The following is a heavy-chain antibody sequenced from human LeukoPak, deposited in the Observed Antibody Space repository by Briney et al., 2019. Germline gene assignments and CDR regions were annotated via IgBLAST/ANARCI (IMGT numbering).Heavy chain of an antibody. J-gene: IGHJ5*02. CDR2: INPSGSIT. CDR1: GYTLSSYY. Sequence: ASVKVSCKASGYTLSSYYMHWIRQAPGQGLEWMGLINPSGSITTHAQKFQGRVTVTRDTSTSTVYMELRSLRSEDTAVYYCAREPTLAALTVDNWFAPWGQGTLVTVSS. V-gene: IGHV1-46*01. D-gene: IGHD6-13*01. CDR3: AREPTLAALTVDNWFAP.